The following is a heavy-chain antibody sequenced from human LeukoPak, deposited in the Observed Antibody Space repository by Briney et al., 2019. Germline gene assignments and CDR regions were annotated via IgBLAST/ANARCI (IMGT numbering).Heavy chain of an antibody. J-gene: IGHJ3*02. V-gene: IGHV1-69*05. D-gene: IGHD1-7*01. CDR2: IIPIFGTA. CDR1: GGTFSSYA. CDR3: ARVRYSITGTTDAFDI. Sequence: SVKVSCKASGGTFSSYAISWVRQAPGQGLEWMGGIIPIFGTANYAQKFQGRVTITTDESTSTAYMELSSLRSEDTAVYYCARVRYSITGTTDAFDIWGQGTMVTVSS.